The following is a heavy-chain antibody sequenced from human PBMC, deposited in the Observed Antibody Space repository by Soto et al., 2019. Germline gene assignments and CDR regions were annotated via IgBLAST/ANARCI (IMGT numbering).Heavy chain of an antibody. V-gene: IGHV4-34*01. CDR2: INHSGST. Sequence: SETLSLTCAVYGGSFSGYYWSWIRQPPGKGLEWIGEINHSGSTNYNPSLKSRVTISVDTSKNQFSLKLSSMTAADTAVYYCARVKKYYSEGSGSYYNPLSDYYYYMDVWGKGTTVTVSS. J-gene: IGHJ6*03. CDR3: ARVKKYYSEGSGSYYNPLSDYYYYMDV. CDR1: GGSFSGYY. D-gene: IGHD3-10*01.